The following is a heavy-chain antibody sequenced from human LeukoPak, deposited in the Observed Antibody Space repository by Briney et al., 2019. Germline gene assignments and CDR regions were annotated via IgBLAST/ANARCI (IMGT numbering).Heavy chain of an antibody. Sequence: ASVKVSCKASGYTFTGYYMHWVRQAPGQGLEWLGWINPNSGGTNYPQKFQGRVTMTRDTSISTAYMELSRLRSDDTAVYYCARDLTVTPPDYYYGMDVWGQGTTVTVSS. D-gene: IGHD4-17*01. V-gene: IGHV1-2*02. CDR1: GYTFTGYY. J-gene: IGHJ6*02. CDR3: ARDLTVTPPDYYYGMDV. CDR2: INPNSGGT.